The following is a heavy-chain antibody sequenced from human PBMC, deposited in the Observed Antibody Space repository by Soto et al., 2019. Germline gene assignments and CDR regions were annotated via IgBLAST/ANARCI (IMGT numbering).Heavy chain of an antibody. D-gene: IGHD3-10*01. Sequence: EVQLVESGGGLVQPGRSLRLSCTASGFTFGDYAMSWFRQAPGKGLEWVGFIRSKAYGGTTEYAASVKGRFTISRDDSKSIAYLQMNILKTEDTAVYYCTRVITHYYYYMDVWGKGTTVTVSS. CDR3: TRVITHYYYYMDV. J-gene: IGHJ6*03. V-gene: IGHV3-49*03. CDR1: GFTFGDYA. CDR2: IRSKAYGGTT.